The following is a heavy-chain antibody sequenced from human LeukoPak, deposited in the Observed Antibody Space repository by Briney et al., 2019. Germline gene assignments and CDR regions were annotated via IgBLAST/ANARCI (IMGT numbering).Heavy chain of an antibody. D-gene: IGHD5-12*01. Sequence: SETLSLTCTVSGGSISSYYWSWIRQPPGKGLEWIGYIYYSGSTNYNPSLKSRVTISVDTSKNQFSLKLSSVTAADTAVYYCAAIVATVDYYYYGMDVWGQGTTVTVSS. CDR3: AAIVATVDYYYYGMDV. J-gene: IGHJ6*02. V-gene: IGHV4-59*01. CDR1: GGSISSYY. CDR2: IYYSGST.